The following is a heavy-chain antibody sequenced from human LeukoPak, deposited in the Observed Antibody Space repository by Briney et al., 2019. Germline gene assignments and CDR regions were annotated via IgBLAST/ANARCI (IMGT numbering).Heavy chain of an antibody. CDR1: GGSISSYY. J-gene: IGHJ4*02. CDR2: IYHSGST. D-gene: IGHD3-22*01. Sequence: KASETLSLTCTVSGGSISSYYWSWIRQPPGKGLEWIGNIYHSGSTYYNPSLKSRVTISVDTSKNQFSLKLSSVTAADTAVYYCARGNNYYDSSGYYYQDFWGQGTLVTVSS. CDR3: ARGNNYYDSSGYYYQDF. V-gene: IGHV4-59*08.